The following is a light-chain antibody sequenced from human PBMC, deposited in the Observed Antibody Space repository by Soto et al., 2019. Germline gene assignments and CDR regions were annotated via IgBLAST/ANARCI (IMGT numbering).Light chain of an antibody. J-gene: IGLJ3*02. V-gene: IGLV3-25*02. CDR3: QSADSTVTWV. Sequence: SYELTQPPSVSVSPGQTARITCSGDALAKQYAYWYQQKPGQAPVLVIYKDRERPSGIPERFSGSSSVTTVTLTISGVQAEDEADYYCQSADSTVTWVFGGGTKLTVL. CDR1: ALAKQY. CDR2: KDR.